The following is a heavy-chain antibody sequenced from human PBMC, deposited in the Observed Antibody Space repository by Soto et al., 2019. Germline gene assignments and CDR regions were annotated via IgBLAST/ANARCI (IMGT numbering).Heavy chain of an antibody. Sequence: QTLSLPGVISGDSVSSNSAAWNWIRQSPSRGVEWLGRTYYRSKWYNDYAVSVRSRITINPDTSKNQFSLQLNSVTPEDTAVYFCARGRYCLTGRCFPNWFDSWGQGTRVTVS. J-gene: IGHJ5*01. CDR3: ARGRYCLTGRCFPNWFDS. CDR1: GDSVSSNSAA. V-gene: IGHV6-1*01. D-gene: IGHD2-15*01. CDR2: TYYRSKWYN.